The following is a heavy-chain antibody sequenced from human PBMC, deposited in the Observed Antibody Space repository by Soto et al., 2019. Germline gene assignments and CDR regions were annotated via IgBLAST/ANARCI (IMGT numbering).Heavy chain of an antibody. CDR3: ARGPTIFGVGVDAFDI. J-gene: IGHJ3*02. CDR1: GFTLSSYA. D-gene: IGHD3-3*01. Sequence: EVQMLESGGGLVQPGGSLRLSCAASGFTLSSYALSWVRQAPGKGLEWVSGISGSGDFTFDADSVRGRFTISRDNSMNTLYLQRNSLRVEDTAVYYCARGPTIFGVGVDAFDIWGQGTMATVSS. CDR2: ISGSGDFT. V-gene: IGHV3-23*01.